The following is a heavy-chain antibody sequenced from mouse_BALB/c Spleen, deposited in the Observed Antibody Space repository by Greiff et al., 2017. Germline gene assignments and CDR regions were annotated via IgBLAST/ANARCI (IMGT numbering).Heavy chain of an antibody. J-gene: IGHJ2*01. D-gene: IGHD1-1*01. Sequence: VQLKESGPSLVKPSQSLSLTCSVTGDSITSGYWNWIRKFPGNKLEYMGYISYSGSTYYNPSLKSRISITRDTSKNQYYLQLNSVTTEDTATYYCARGWYGSSPYYFDYWGQGTTLTVSS. CDR2: ISYSGST. CDR3: ARGWYGSSPYYFDY. V-gene: IGHV3-8*02. CDR1: GDSITSGY.